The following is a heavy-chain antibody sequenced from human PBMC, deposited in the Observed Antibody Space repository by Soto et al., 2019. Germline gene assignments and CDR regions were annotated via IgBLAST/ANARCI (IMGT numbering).Heavy chain of an antibody. V-gene: IGHV3-11*04. CDR2: ISSSGSTI. D-gene: IGHD6-13*01. Sequence: ADSGFTFSDYYMSWIRQAPGKGLEWVSYISSSGSTIYYADPVKGRFTISRDNSKNSLYLQMNTLRAEDRAVYYCARVAAAGRGTDYWGQGTPVTVSS. J-gene: IGHJ4*02. CDR3: ARVAAAGRGTDY. CDR1: GFTFSDYY.